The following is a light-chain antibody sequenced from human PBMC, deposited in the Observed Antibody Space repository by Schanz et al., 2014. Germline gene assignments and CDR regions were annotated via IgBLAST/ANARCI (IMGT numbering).Light chain of an antibody. CDR3: SSYAGSNTYVL. V-gene: IGLV2-8*01. J-gene: IGLJ2*01. CDR1: SSDVGSYNL. Sequence: QSALTQPPSASGSPGQSVTISCTGTSSDVGSYNLVSWYQQHPGKAPKLMIYDVSKRPSGVRDRFSGSKSGNTASLTISGLQAEDEAVYYCSSYAGSNTYVLFGGGTKLTVL. CDR2: DVS.